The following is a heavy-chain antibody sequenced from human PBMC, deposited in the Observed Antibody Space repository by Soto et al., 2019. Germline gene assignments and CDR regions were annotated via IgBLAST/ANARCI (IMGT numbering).Heavy chain of an antibody. Sequence: SETLSLTXGVSGGTVASSHWWSWVRQSPGGGLEWIGNVYHTGDTNLNPSLQSRVTISVDKSNNQFSLRLNSLTAADTAVYFCAREIVTAGGNNYFDPWGPGTLVTVSS. J-gene: IGHJ5*02. V-gene: IGHV4-4*02. D-gene: IGHD2-21*02. CDR2: VYHTGDT. CDR3: AREIVTAGGNNYFDP. CDR1: GGTVASSHW.